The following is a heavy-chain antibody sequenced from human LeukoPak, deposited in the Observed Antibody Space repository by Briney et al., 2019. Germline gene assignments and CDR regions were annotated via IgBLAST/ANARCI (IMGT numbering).Heavy chain of an antibody. D-gene: IGHD3-22*01. V-gene: IGHV4-4*02. CDR2: IYHSGST. J-gene: IGHJ3*02. Sequence: SETLSLTCAVSGDSISSSNWWSWVRQPPGKELEWIGEIYHSGSTNYNPSLKSRVTMSVDNSENHFSLRLSSVTAADTALYYCARSTVSVITRGAFDIWGQGTMVTVSS. CDR1: GDSISSSNW. CDR3: ARSTVSVITRGAFDI.